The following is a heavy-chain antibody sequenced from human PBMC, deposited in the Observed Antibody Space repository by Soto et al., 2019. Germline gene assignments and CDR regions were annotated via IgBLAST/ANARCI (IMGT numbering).Heavy chain of an antibody. V-gene: IGHV4-4*07. J-gene: IGHJ4*02. CDR3: AREGSYSAYNFAHGIQLWSFDF. CDR2: IFSSGST. CDR1: CGSINTFY. Sequence: SETLSLTFTVSCGSINTFYWSWVRQPAGKGLEWIGRIFSSGSTSFNPSLESRVAMSVDTSKNHFSLNLSSVTAADMAVYYCAREGSYSAYNFAHGIQLWSFDFWGQGALVTVSS. D-gene: IGHD5-12*01.